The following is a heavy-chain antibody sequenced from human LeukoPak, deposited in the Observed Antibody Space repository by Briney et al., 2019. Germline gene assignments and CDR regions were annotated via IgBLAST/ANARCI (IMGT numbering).Heavy chain of an antibody. CDR3: ASRYSSSSRLGFDP. Sequence: PSETLSLTCTVSGGSISSSSYYWSWLRQPPGKGLEWIGSIYYSGSTYYNPSLKSRVTISVDTSKNQFSLKLSSVTAADTAVYYCASRYSSSSRLGFDPWGQGTLVTVSS. CDR1: GGSISSSSYY. CDR2: IYYSGST. V-gene: IGHV4-39*01. J-gene: IGHJ5*02. D-gene: IGHD6-19*01.